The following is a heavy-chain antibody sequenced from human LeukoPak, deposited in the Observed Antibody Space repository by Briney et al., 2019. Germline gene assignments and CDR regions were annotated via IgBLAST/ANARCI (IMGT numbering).Heavy chain of an antibody. CDR3: GRGTGYYYYYYMDV. D-gene: IGHD3/OR15-3a*01. J-gene: IGHJ6*03. V-gene: IGHV3-7*01. Sequence: SGGSPRLSCAASGFTFSSYWMSWVRQAPGKGLEWVANIKQDGSEKYYVDSVKGRFTISRDNAKNSLYLQMNSLRAEDTAVYYCGRGTGYYYYYYMDVWGKGTTVTASS. CDR2: IKQDGSEK. CDR1: GFTFSSYW.